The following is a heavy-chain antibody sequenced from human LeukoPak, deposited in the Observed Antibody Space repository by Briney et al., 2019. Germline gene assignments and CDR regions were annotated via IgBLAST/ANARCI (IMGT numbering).Heavy chain of an antibody. CDR1: GGSISSGGYY. V-gene: IGHV4-30-2*01. CDR3: ARDLKSRGYSYGYRSYWFDP. J-gene: IGHJ5*02. Sequence: SQTLSLTCTVSGGSISSGGYYWSWIRQPPGKGLEWIGEINHSGSTNYNPSLKSRVTISVDTSKNQFSLKLSSVTAADTAVYYCARDLKSRGYSYGYRSYWFDPWGQGTLVTVSS. CDR2: INHSGST. D-gene: IGHD5-18*01.